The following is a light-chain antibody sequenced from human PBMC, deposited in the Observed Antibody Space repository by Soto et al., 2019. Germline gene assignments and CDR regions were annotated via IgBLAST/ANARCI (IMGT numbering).Light chain of an antibody. CDR1: SSDIGIYNY. J-gene: IGLJ1*01. CDR3: CSYAGSYTYV. V-gene: IGLV2-14*01. CDR2: EVS. Sequence: QSVLTQPASVSGSPGQSITISCTGTSSDIGIYNYVSWYQQPPGKAPKLIIYEVSNRPSGLSNRFSGSKSGNTASLTISGLQAEDEADYYCCSYAGSYTYVFGTGTKVTVL.